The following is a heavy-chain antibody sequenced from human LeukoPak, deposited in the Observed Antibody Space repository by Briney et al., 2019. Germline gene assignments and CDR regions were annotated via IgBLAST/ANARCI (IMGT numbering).Heavy chain of an antibody. CDR3: AKGGVVRSVTATHY. D-gene: IGHD2-21*02. J-gene: IGHJ4*01. CDR2: IWYDGSNK. Sequence: GRSLCPSSAASGFTFNGYGIHWVRQAPGKGLEWVAVIWYDGSNKYYADSVKGRFTICRDTSKQTLYLQMNSLRAEDTAVYYCAKGGVVRSVTATHY. V-gene: IGHV3-33*03. CDR1: GFTFNGYG.